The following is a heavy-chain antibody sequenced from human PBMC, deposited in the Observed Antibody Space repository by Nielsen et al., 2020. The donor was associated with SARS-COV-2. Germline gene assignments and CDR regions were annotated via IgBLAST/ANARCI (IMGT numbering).Heavy chain of an antibody. CDR1: GFTFSNFG. V-gene: IGHV3-21*04. CDR3: ATAGSGWSFNY. D-gene: IGHD6-19*01. CDR2: ISSSSSYI. Sequence: GGSLRLSCAASGFTFSNFGMNWVRQAPGKGLEWVSSISSSSSYIYYADSVKGRFTISRDNAKNSLYLQMNSLRAEDTAVYYCATAGSGWSFNYWGHGTLVTVSS. J-gene: IGHJ4*01.